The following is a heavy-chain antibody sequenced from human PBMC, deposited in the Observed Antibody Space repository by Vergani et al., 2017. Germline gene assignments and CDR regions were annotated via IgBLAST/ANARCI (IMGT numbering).Heavy chain of an antibody. CDR3: ARGVFRRPFFDY. J-gene: IGHJ4*02. V-gene: IGHV4-34*01. CDR1: GGCFSGYY. Sequence: QVQLQQWGAGLLKPSETLSLTCAVYGGCFSGYYWSWIRQPQWKGLEWIGEINHSVSTNYNPSLKSQVTISVDTSKNQFFLKLSSVTAADTSVYYCARGVFRRPFFDYWGQGTLVTVSS. D-gene: IGHD2/OR15-2a*01. CDR2: INHSVST.